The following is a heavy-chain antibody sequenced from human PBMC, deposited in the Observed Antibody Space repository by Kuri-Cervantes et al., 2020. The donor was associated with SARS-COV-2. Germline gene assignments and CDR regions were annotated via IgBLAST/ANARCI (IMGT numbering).Heavy chain of an antibody. Sequence: ASVKVSCKVSGYTLTELSMHWVRQAPGKGLEWMGWINPNSGGTNYAQKFQGRVTMTTDTSTSTAYMELRSLRSDDTAVYYCAREKSSLGRNRYYYYYMDVWGKGTTVTVSS. CDR2: INPNSGGT. V-gene: IGHV1-2*02. CDR3: AREKSSLGRNRYYYYYMDV. CDR1: GYTLTELS. J-gene: IGHJ6*03. D-gene: IGHD7-27*01.